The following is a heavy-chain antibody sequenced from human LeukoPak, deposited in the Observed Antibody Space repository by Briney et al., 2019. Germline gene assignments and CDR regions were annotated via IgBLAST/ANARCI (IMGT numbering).Heavy chain of an antibody. Sequence: GGSLRLSCAVSGFSSYEMNWVRQAPGKGLEWVSYISSSGRTIYYADSVKGRFTISRDSAKNSLYLQMYSLRVEDTAVYYCARRAIAEGFDYWGQGTLVTVSS. CDR1: GFSSYE. V-gene: IGHV3-48*03. D-gene: IGHD6-13*01. CDR2: ISSSGRTI. CDR3: ARRAIAEGFDY. J-gene: IGHJ4*02.